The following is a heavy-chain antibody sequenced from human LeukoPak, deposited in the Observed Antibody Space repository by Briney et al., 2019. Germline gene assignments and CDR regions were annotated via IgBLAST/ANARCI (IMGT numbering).Heavy chain of an antibody. CDR3: AREWELLRKYLYH. CDR2: INPNSGGT. V-gene: IGHV1-2*02. D-gene: IGHD1-26*01. CDR1: GHTFTGYY. J-gene: IGHJ1*01. Sequence: GASVKVSYKASGHTFTGYYLHWVRQAPGQGLDWMGWINPNSGGTTYAQNFKGRVTMTWDTSISTAYMELSRLRSDDTAVYYCAREWELLRKYLYHWGQGTLVTVSS.